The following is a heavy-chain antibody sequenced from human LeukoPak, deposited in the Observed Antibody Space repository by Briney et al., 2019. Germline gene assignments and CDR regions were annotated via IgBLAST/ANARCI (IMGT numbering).Heavy chain of an antibody. Sequence: GGALRLSCAASGFTFTSYLMTWVRQAPGKVLEGVANTKQDGSESYYVDSVKGRFTISIDNVKNSLFLQMDSLRAEDTAVYYCARGGLYGDYYFGYWGQGTLVTVTS. D-gene: IGHD2-21*02. CDR1: GFTFTSYL. J-gene: IGHJ4*02. V-gene: IGHV3-7*04. CDR2: TKQDGSES. CDR3: ARGGLYGDYYFGY.